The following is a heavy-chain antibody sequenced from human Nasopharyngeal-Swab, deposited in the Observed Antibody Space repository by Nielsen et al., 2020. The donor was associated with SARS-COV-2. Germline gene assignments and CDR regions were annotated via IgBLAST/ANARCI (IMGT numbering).Heavy chain of an antibody. CDR2: ISRSAATI. J-gene: IGHJ6*02. V-gene: IGHV3-48*03. Sequence: WSRQPPGKGRDWISFISRSAATIYYADSVKGRFTISRDNAKNALYLQLSDLRPEDTAVYYCARNGGPLSDYYFYYAMDVWGQGTSVTVSS. D-gene: IGHD3-16*02. CDR3: ARNGGPLSDYYFYYAMDV.